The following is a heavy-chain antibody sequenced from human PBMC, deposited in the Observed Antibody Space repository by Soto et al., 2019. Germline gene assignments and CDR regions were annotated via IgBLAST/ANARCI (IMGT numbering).Heavy chain of an antibody. V-gene: IGHV4-59*12. CDR1: GGTISSYY. CDR2: IYSRGTT. J-gene: IGHJ6*04. Sequence: PSETLSLTCSVSGGTISSYYWSWIRQPPGKGLEWIGYIYSRGTTSYNPSLKSRATILVDTSKNQFSLRLTSVTATDTAVYHCETGRISRGLDVWGEGTTAPVSS. CDR3: ETGRISRGLDV.